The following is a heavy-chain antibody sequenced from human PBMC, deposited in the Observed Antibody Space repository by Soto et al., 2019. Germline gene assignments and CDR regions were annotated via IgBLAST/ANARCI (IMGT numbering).Heavy chain of an antibody. CDR3: ARHVKLSSSWYGVYFDY. V-gene: IGHV4-39*01. CDR2: IYYSGST. D-gene: IGHD6-13*01. J-gene: IGHJ4*02. CDR1: GGSISSSSYY. Sequence: SETLSLTCTVSGGSISSSSYYWGWIRQPPGKGLEWIGSIYYSGSTYYNPSLKSRVTISVDTSKNQFSLKLSSVTAADTAVYYCARHVKLSSSWYGVYFDYWGQGTLVTVSS.